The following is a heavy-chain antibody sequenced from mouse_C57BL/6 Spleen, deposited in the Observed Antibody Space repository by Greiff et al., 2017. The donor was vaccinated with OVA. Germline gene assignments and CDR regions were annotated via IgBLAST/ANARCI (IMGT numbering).Heavy chain of an antibody. V-gene: IGHV1-15*01. CDR1: GYTFTDYE. CDR2: IDPETGGT. D-gene: IGHD1-1*01. Sequence: VQLQQSGAELVRPGASVTLSCKASGYTFTDYEMHWVKQTPVHGLEWIGAIDPETGGTAYNQKFKGKAILTADKSSSTAYMELRSLTSEDSAVYYCTRASYYYGSSTGYFDVWGTGTTVTVSS. J-gene: IGHJ1*03. CDR3: TRASYYYGSSTGYFDV.